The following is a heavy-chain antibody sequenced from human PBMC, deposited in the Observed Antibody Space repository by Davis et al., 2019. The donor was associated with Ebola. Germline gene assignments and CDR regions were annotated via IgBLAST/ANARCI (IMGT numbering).Heavy chain of an antibody. D-gene: IGHD6-13*01. CDR3: ARLSSSSWFYGMDV. CDR2: IYPGDSDT. Sequence: GESLKISCKDSGYSFTSYWLGRVRQMPGKGLEWMGIIYPGDSDTRYSPSFQGQVTISVDKSISTAYLQWSSLKASDTAMYYCARLSSSSWFYGMDVWGQGTTVTVSS. J-gene: IGHJ6*02. CDR1: GYSFTSYW. V-gene: IGHV5-51*01.